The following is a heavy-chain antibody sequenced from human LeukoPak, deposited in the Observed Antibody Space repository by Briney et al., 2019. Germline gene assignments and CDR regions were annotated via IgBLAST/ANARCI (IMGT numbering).Heavy chain of an antibody. J-gene: IGHJ3*02. CDR1: GFTFSNYW. Sequence: GSLRLSCAASGFTFSNYWMTWVRQAPGKGLEWVASIKQDGSERDYVDSVKGRFTISRDDAKNSLYLQMNSLRAEDTAGYYCARGAPRCYGSGSFKTCGGAFDICGQGTMVTVSS. V-gene: IGHV3-7*03. CDR3: ARGAPRCYGSGSFKTCGGAFDI. D-gene: IGHD3-10*01. CDR2: IKQDGSER.